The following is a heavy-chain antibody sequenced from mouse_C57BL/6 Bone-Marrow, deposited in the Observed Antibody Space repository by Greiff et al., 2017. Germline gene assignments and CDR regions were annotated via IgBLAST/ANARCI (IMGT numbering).Heavy chain of an antibody. CDR2: INYDGSST. V-gene: IGHV5-16*01. Sequence: EVQRVESEGGLVQPGSSMKLSCTASGFTFSDYYMAWVRQVPEKGLEWVANINYDGSSTYYLDSLKSRFIISRDNAKNILYLQMSSLKSEDTATYYCARDCGDGDYGGAMDYWGQGTSVTVSS. CDR3: ARDCGDGDYGGAMDY. D-gene: IGHD2-13*01. J-gene: IGHJ4*01. CDR1: GFTFSDYY.